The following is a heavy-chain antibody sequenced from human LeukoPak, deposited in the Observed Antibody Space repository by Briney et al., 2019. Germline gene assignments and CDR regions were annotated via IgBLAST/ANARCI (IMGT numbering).Heavy chain of an antibody. CDR2: IYYSGST. D-gene: IGHD6-13*01. J-gene: IGHJ5*02. CDR3: ARDFRGYSSSWYH. CDR1: GGSISSSSYY. Sequence: SETLSLTCTVSGGSISSSSYYWGWIRQPPGKGLEWIGSIYYSGSTYYNTSLKSRVTISVDTSKNQFSLKLSSVTAADTAVYYCARDFRGYSSSWYHWGQGTLVTVSS. V-gene: IGHV4-39*07.